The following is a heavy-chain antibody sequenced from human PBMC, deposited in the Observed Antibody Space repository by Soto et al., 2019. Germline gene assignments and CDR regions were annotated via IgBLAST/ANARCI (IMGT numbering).Heavy chain of an antibody. J-gene: IGHJ4*02. CDR3: AKDDPPKQQLDGRIDY. D-gene: IGHD6-13*01. Sequence: QVQLVESGGGVVQPGRSLRLSCAASGFTFSNFGMHWVRQAPGKGLEWVAVISYDESNKYYVDSVKGRFTISRDNSKNXLYLQMNSLRPEDTAVYYCAKDDPPKQQLDGRIDYWGQGTLVTVSS. CDR1: GFTFSNFG. V-gene: IGHV3-30*18. CDR2: ISYDESNK.